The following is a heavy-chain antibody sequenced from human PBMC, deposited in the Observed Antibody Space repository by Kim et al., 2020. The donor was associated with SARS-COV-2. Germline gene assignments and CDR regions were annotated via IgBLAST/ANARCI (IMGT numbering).Heavy chain of an antibody. Sequence: SVKGRFTISRDDSKNTAYLQMSSLKTEDTAVYYCTIGTTVTSYYYYGMDVWGQGTTVTVSS. D-gene: IGHD4-17*01. CDR3: TIGTTVTSYYYYGMDV. J-gene: IGHJ6*02. V-gene: IGHV3-73*01.